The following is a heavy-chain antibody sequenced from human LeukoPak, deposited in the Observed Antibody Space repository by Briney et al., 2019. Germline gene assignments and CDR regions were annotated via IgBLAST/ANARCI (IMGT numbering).Heavy chain of an antibody. D-gene: IGHD3-22*01. J-gene: IGHJ4*02. CDR2: IYYSVST. Sequence: PSETLSLTCTVSGGSISSGGYSWSWIRQHPGKGLEWIGYIYYSVSTYYNPSLKSRVTISVDTSKNQFSLKLSSVTAADTAVYYCARAQYYYDSSGYYPYYFDYWGQGTLVTVSS. V-gene: IGHV4-31*03. CDR3: ARAQYYYDSSGYYPYYFDY. CDR1: GGSISSGGYS.